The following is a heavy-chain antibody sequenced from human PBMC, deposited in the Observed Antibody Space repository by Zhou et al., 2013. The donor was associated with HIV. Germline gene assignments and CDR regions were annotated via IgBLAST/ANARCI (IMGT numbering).Heavy chain of an antibody. D-gene: IGHD2-15*01. CDR1: GYSFISYG. J-gene: IGHJ4*02. V-gene: IGHV1-18*01. CDR3: ARTGYGRPADY. Sequence: QVQLVQSGAEVKKPGASVKVSCKASGYSFISYGISWVRQAPGQGLEWMGWISVYNGNTNYAQKIQGRVTMTTDTSTNTAHMELRRLTSDDTAVYFCARTGYGRPADYWGQGTLVTVSS. CDR2: ISVYNGNT.